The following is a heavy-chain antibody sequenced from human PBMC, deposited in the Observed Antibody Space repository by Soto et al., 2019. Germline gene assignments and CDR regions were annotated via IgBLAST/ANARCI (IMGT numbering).Heavy chain of an antibody. D-gene: IGHD5-18*01. J-gene: IGHJ6*02. V-gene: IGHV4-38-2*01. CDR1: GFFISSGNY. CDR2: IFHGGNT. CDR3: ARRRGYSYGYNYYYGMDV. Sequence: SETLSLTCAVSGFFISSGNYWGWIRKPPGKGLEWIGSIFHGGNTYYNPSLKSRVTISVDMSKNQFSLKLNSATAADTAVYYCARRRGYSYGYNYYYGMDVWGQGTTVTVSS.